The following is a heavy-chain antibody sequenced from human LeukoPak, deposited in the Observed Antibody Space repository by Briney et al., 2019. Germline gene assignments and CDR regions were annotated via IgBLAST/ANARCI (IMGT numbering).Heavy chain of an antibody. J-gene: IGHJ4*02. CDR3: ARAGGGPPEYYFDSSGYFRY. CDR1: GYTFTGYS. Sequence: ASVKVSCKASGYTFTGYSIHWVRQAPGQGLEWMGIINPSGDSTIYAQKFQGRVTMTRDTSTSTVYMELSSLRSEDTAVYYCARAGGGPPEYYFDSSGYFRYWGQGTLVTVSS. V-gene: IGHV1-46*01. CDR2: INPSGDST. D-gene: IGHD3-22*01.